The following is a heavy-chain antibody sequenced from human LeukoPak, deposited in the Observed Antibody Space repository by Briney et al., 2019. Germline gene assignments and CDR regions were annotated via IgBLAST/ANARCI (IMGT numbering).Heavy chain of an antibody. J-gene: IGHJ4*02. CDR3: ARGGSGPETDFDY. Sequence: SETLSLTCTVSGGSISSYYWSWIRQPAGKGLEWIGRIYTSGSTNFNPSLKSRVSISLDTSQNQFSLKLSSVTAADTAVYYCARGGSGPETDFDYWGQGTLVTVSS. CDR2: IYTSGST. V-gene: IGHV4-4*07. D-gene: IGHD6-19*01. CDR1: GGSISSYY.